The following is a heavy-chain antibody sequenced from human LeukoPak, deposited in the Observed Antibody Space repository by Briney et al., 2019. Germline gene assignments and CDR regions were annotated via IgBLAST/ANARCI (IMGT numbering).Heavy chain of an antibody. D-gene: IGHD1-26*01. J-gene: IGHJ4*02. CDR3: ARIVGATLNDY. CDR2: ISAYNGNT. V-gene: IGHV1-18*04. CDR1: GYTFTGYY. Sequence: ASVKVSCKASGYTFTGYYMHWVRQAPGQGLEWMGWISAYNGNTNYAQKLQGRVTMTTDTSTSTAYMELRSLRSDDTAVYYCARIVGATLNDYWGQGTLVTVSS.